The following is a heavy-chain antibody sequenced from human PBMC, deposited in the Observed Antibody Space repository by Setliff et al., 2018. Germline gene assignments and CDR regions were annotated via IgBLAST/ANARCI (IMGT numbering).Heavy chain of an antibody. CDR3: ARTCSGSGCYAGLES. D-gene: IGHD2-15*01. J-gene: IGHJ4*02. CDR1: GFTFSTYR. V-gene: IGHV3-33*08. Sequence: PGGSLRLSCAASGFTFSTYRMHWVRQAPGKGLEWVAVIWGDGGTKYHADSVKGRFTISRDNSKNTLYLQMNSLRPEDTAVYYCARTCSGSGCYAGLESWGQGTPVTVSS. CDR2: IWGDGGTK.